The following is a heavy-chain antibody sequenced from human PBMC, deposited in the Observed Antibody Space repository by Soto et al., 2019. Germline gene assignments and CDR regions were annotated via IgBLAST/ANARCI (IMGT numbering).Heavy chain of an antibody. J-gene: IGHJ4*02. V-gene: IGHV3-30*18. CDR1: GFTFSSYG. D-gene: IGHD6-6*01. CDR2: ISYDGSNK. CDR3: AKEGYSSSAFDY. Sequence: PGGSLRLSCAASGFTFSSYGMHWVRQAPGKGLEWVAVISYDGSNKYYADSVKGRFTISRDNSKNTLYLQMNSLRAEDTAVYYCAKEGYSSSAFDYWGQGTLVTSPQ.